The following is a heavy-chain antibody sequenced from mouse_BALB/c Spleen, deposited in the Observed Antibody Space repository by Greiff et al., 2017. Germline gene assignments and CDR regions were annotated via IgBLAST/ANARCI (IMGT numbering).Heavy chain of an antibody. CDR2: IWGGGST. J-gene: IGHJ4*01. D-gene: IGHD2-13*01. CDR1: GFSLSRYS. V-gene: IGHV2-6-4*01. CDR3: ASYGDYHYYAMDY. Sequence: VKVVESGPGLVAPSQSLSITCTVSGFSLSRYSVHWVRQPPGKGLEWLGMIWGGGSTDYNSALKSRLSISKDNSKSQVFLKMNSLQTDDTAMYYCASYGDYHYYAMDYWGQGTSVTVSS.